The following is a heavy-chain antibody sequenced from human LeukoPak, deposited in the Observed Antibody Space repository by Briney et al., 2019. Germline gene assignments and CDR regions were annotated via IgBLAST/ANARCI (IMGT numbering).Heavy chain of an antibody. CDR3: AIHGGGTIRIEAFDV. J-gene: IGHJ3*01. V-gene: IGHV3-23*01. CDR2: ISGDGRDI. CDR1: AFTFSSYG. Sequence: GGSLRLSCAASAFTFSSYGMSWVRQAPGKGLEWVSAISGDGRDIFYADAVKGRFTISRDNSKNTLYLQMNSLRAEDTALYYCAIHGGGTIRIEAFDVWGQGTMVTISS. D-gene: IGHD3-3*01.